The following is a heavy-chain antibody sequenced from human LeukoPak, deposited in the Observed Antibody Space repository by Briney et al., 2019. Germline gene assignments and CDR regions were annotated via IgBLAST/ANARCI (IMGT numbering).Heavy chain of an antibody. CDR2: ISGSGGST. V-gene: IGHV3-23*01. CDR1: GFTFSSYA. CDR3: AKDITGYYYDSSGYLLLDY. J-gene: IGHJ4*02. D-gene: IGHD3-22*01. Sequence: PGGSLRLSCAASGFTFSSYAMSWVRQAPGKGLEWVSAISGSGGSTHYADSVKGRFTISRDNSKNTLYLQMNSLRAEDTAVYYCAKDITGYYYDSSGYLLLDYWGQGTLVTVSS.